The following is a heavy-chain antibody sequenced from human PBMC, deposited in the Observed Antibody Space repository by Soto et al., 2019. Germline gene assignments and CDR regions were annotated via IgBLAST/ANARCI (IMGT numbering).Heavy chain of an antibody. J-gene: IGHJ1*01. D-gene: IGHD3-22*01. V-gene: IGHV4-59*01. Sequence: SETLSLTCTVSGGSISSYYWSWIRQPPGKGLAWIGYIYYSGSTNYNPSLKSRVTISVDTSKNQFSLKLSSVTAADTAVYYCARSAYYDSTPLEYFQHWGQGTLVTVSS. CDR1: GGSISSYY. CDR2: IYYSGST. CDR3: ARSAYYDSTPLEYFQH.